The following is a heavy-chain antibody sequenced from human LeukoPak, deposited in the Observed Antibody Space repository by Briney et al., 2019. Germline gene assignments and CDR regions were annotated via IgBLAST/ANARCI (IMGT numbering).Heavy chain of an antibody. Sequence: PSETLSLTCSISGDSISSSESHWGWIRQTPGKGLEWIESMSYSGSTYYNPSLQSRVSISIDTSRNQFSLRLNSVTAADTAVYYCARQSSSSRILYYYYYYMDVWGQGTLVTVSS. V-gene: IGHV4-39*01. D-gene: IGHD6-6*01. CDR1: GDSISSSESH. J-gene: IGHJ6*03. CDR3: ARQSSSSRILYYYYYYMDV. CDR2: MSYSGST.